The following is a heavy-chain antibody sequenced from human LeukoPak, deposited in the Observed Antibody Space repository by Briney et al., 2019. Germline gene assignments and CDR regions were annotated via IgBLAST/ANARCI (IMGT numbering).Heavy chain of an antibody. CDR1: GFIFSNFG. D-gene: IGHD3-3*02. V-gene: IGHV3-30*02. Sequence: PGGSLRLSCAASGFIFSNFGMHWVRQAPGKGLEGVAFIRNDESKKYYADSVKGRFTIARDNSKNTLYLQMNRLSAKVPAVYYCAKGILEFFKIPNSGGQGTLVTVS. CDR3: AKGILEFFKIPNS. CDR2: IRNDESKK. J-gene: IGHJ4*02.